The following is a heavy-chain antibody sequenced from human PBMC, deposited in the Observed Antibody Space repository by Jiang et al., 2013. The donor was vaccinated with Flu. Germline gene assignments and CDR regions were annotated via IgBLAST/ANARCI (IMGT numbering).Heavy chain of an antibody. CDR3: ARHSDTAEWELLDSDAFDI. CDR2: IYYSGNT. D-gene: IGHD1-26*01. Sequence: GSGLVKPSETLSLTCTVSGGSISSSSYYWGWIRQPPGEGLEWIGTIYYSGNTYYNPSLKSRVTISLDTSKDQFSLKLSSVTAADTAVYYCARHSDTAEWELLDSDAFDIWGQGTMVTVSS. CDR1: GGSISSSSYY. J-gene: IGHJ3*02. V-gene: IGHV4-39*01.